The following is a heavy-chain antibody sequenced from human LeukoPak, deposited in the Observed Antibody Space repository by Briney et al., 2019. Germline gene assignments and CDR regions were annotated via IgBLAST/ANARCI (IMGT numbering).Heavy chain of an antibody. Sequence: SETLSLTCTVSGGSISSYYWSWIRQPAGKGLEWIGRIYTSGSTNYNPSLKSRATMSVDASKNQFSLKLSSVTAADTAVYYCARGAYCSSTSCYARGNYYYYYMDVWGKGTTVTISS. CDR2: IYTSGST. CDR1: GGSISSYY. V-gene: IGHV4-4*07. CDR3: ARGAYCSSTSCYARGNYYYYYMDV. J-gene: IGHJ6*03. D-gene: IGHD2-2*01.